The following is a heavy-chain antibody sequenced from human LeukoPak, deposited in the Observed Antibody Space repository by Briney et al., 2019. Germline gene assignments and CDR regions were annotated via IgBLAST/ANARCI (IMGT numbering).Heavy chain of an antibody. Sequence: GRSLRLSCAASGFTFSSYGMHWVRQAPGKGLEWVAVISYDGSNKYYADSVKGRFTISRDNSKNTLYLQMNSLRAEDTAVYYCAKDYGYYSSYYYGMDVWGQGTTVTVSS. D-gene: IGHD4-11*01. CDR1: GFTFSSYG. V-gene: IGHV3-30*18. CDR2: ISYDGSNK. J-gene: IGHJ6*02. CDR3: AKDYGYYSSYYYGMDV.